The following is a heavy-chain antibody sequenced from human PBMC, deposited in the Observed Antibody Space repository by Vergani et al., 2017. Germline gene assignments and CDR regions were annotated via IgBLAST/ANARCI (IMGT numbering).Heavy chain of an antibody. CDR1: GGSISSYY. CDR3: ARGLVARYYYYYYGMDV. Sequence: QVQLQESGPGLVKPSETLSLTCTVSGGSISSYYWSWIRQPPGKGLEWIGYIYYSGSTYYNPSLKSRVTISVDTSKNQFALKLSSVTAADTAVYYCARGLVARYYYYYYGMDVWGQGTTVTVSS. D-gene: IGHD5-12*01. J-gene: IGHJ6*02. V-gene: IGHV4-59*12. CDR2: IYYSGST.